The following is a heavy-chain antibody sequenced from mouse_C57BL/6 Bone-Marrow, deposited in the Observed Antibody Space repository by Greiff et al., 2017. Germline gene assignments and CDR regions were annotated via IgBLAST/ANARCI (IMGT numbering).Heavy chain of an antibody. Sequence: QVQLQQSGAELARPGASVKLSCKASGYTFTSYGISWVKQRTGQGLEWIGEIYPRSGNTYYNEKFKGKATLTADKSSSTAYMALRSLTSEDSAVYFCAKWTLYNAMDYWGQGTSVTVSS. CDR2: IYPRSGNT. CDR3: AKWTLYNAMDY. V-gene: IGHV1-81*01. J-gene: IGHJ4*01. CDR1: GYTFTSYG.